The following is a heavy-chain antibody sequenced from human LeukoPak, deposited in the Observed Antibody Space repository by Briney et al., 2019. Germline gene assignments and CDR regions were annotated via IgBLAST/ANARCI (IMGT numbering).Heavy chain of an antibody. V-gene: IGHV3-7*03. Sequence: LPGGSLRFSGEGSAFIFSGHWMNWVRQTPGKGLEWVASINHNGNVNYYVDSVKGRFTISRDNAKNSLCLQMSNLRAEDTAVYFCARGGGLDVWGQGATVTVSS. J-gene: IGHJ6*02. CDR2: INHNGNVN. CDR3: ARGGGLDV. D-gene: IGHD3-16*01. CDR1: AFIFSGHW.